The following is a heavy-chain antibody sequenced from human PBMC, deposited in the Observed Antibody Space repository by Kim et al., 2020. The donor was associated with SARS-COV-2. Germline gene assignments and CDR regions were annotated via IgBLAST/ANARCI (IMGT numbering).Heavy chain of an antibody. J-gene: IGHJ4*02. Sequence: SQTLSLTCAISGDSVSSNSAAWSWIRQSPSRGLEWLGRTYYRSQWYTDYAVSVKSRLTINPDTSKNQFSLHLNSVTPGDTALYFCARQRGASGLDFWGQG. CDR3: ARQRGASGLDF. D-gene: IGHD3-10*01. CDR1: GDSVSSNSAA. V-gene: IGHV6-1*01. CDR2: TYYRSQWYT.